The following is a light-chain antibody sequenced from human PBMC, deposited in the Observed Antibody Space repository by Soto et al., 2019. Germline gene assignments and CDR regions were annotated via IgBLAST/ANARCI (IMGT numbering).Light chain of an antibody. CDR2: DAS. Sequence: AIQLTQSPSSLSASVGDRVTITCRASHGIRRALAWYQQKPGKAPKLLIYDASSLESGVPSRFSGSGSGTDFTLTISSLQPEDFATYYCQQEITFGQGTRLEIK. J-gene: IGKJ5*01. CDR1: HGIRRA. CDR3: QQEIT. V-gene: IGKV1-13*02.